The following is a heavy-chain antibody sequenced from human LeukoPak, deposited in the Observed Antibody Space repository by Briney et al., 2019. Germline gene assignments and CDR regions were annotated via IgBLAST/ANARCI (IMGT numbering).Heavy chain of an antibody. D-gene: IGHD5-12*01. Sequence: GGSLRLSCAASGFTFDDYGVSWVRQAPGKGLERVSGINWNGGSTGYADSVKGRFTISRDNAKNSLFLQVNSLRAEDTAVYYCVRETGWLFDFWGQGTLVIVSS. CDR1: GFTFDDYG. J-gene: IGHJ4*02. CDR2: INWNGGST. CDR3: VRETGWLFDF. V-gene: IGHV3-20*04.